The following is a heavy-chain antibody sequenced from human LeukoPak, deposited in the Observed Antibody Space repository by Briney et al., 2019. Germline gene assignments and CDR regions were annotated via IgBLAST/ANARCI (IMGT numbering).Heavy chain of an antibody. Sequence: SETLSLTCTVSGGSISSGDYYWSWIRQPPGKGLEWTGYIYYSGSTYYNPSLKSRVTISVDTSKNQFSLKLSSVTAADTAVYYCARGDPDYGDATIDYWGQGTLVTVSS. CDR2: IYYSGST. V-gene: IGHV4-30-4*01. J-gene: IGHJ4*02. CDR1: GGSISSGDYY. D-gene: IGHD4-17*01. CDR3: ARGDPDYGDATIDY.